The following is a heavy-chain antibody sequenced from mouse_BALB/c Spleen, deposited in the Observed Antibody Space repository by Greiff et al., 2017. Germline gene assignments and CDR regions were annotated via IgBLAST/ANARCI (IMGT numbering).Heavy chain of an antibody. V-gene: IGHV1S135*01. D-gene: IGHD2-3*01. CDR3: ARRGWDYWAMDY. CDR1: GYSFTSYY. Sequence: EVQLQQSGPELMKPGASVKISCKASGYSFTSYYMHWVKQSHGKSLEWIGYIDPVNGGTSYNQKFKGKATLTVDKSSSTAYMHLSSLTSEDSAVYYCARRGWDYWAMDYWGQGTSVTVSS. J-gene: IGHJ4*01. CDR2: IDPVNGGT.